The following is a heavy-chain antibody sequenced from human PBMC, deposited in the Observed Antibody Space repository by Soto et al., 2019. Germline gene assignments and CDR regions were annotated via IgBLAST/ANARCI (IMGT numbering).Heavy chain of an antibody. CDR2: IYYSGST. CDR1: GGSISISSYY. CDR3: ASVGPGYYYGMDV. Sequence: SETLSLTCTVSGGSISISSYYCGWIRQPPGKGLEWIGSIYYSGSTYYNPSLKSRVTISVDTSKNQFSLKLSSVTAADTAVYYCASVGPGYYYGMDVWGPGTTATVSS. V-gene: IGHV4-39*01. D-gene: IGHD1-26*01. J-gene: IGHJ6*02.